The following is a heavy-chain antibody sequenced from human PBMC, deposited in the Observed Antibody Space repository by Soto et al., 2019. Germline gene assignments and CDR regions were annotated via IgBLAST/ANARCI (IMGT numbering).Heavy chain of an antibody. Sequence: GASVKVSCKASGGTFSSYAISWVRQAPGQGLEWMGGIIPIFGTANYAQKFQGRVTITADETTSTAYMELSSLRSEDTAVYYCARDGNWTYGRGYYYGMDVWGQGTTVTVSS. V-gene: IGHV1-69*13. CDR3: ARDGNWTYGRGYYYGMDV. D-gene: IGHD1-7*01. CDR2: IIPIFGTA. J-gene: IGHJ6*02. CDR1: GGTFSSYA.